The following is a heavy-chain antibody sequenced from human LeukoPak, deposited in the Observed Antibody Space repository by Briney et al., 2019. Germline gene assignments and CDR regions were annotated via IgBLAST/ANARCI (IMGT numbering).Heavy chain of an antibody. CDR3: ARVEGTGITMVRGPGDY. J-gene: IGHJ4*02. D-gene: IGHD3-10*01. CDR2: SDPEDGET. CDR1: GYTLTELS. V-gene: IGHV1-24*01. Sequence: ASVKVSCKVSGYTLTELSIHWVRQAPGKGLEWMGGSDPEDGETIYAQKFQGRVTMTEDASTDTAYMELSSLRSDDTAVYYCARVEGTGITMVRGPGDYWGQGTLVTVSS.